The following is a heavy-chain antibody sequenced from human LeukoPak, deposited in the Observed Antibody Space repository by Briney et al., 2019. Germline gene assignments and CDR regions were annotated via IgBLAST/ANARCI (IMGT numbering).Heavy chain of an antibody. J-gene: IGHJ4*02. CDR1: GGPFNDYY. CDR3: VRTNPWDLTYYFDY. D-gene: IGHD1-14*01. CDR2: IFHSGST. Sequence: SETLSLTCAVYGGPFNDYYWNWLRQPPGKGLEWIGYIFHSGSTNYNPSLKSRVTISVDTSKNQFSLRLTSVTAADTAVYYCVRTNPWDLTYYFDYWGQGTLVTVSS. V-gene: IGHV4-59*01.